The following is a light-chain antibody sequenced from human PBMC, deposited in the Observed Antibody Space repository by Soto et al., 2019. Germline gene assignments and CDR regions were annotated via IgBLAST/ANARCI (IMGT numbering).Light chain of an antibody. Sequence: SVLTQPASVSGSPGQSITISCTGTSSDVGSYNLVSWYQQHPGKAPKFMIYEVNKRPSGVSNRFSGSKSGNTASLTISGLQAEDEADYYCCSYAGGSTVVFGGGTKLTVL. CDR2: EVN. CDR3: CSYAGGSTVV. CDR1: SSDVGSYNL. J-gene: IGLJ3*02. V-gene: IGLV2-23*02.